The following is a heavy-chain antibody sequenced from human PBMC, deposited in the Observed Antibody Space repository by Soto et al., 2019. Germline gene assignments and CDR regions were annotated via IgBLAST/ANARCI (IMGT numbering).Heavy chain of an antibody. V-gene: IGHV4-59*01. J-gene: IGHJ5*02. D-gene: IGHD2-21*01. CDR1: GGYISSYY. CDR2: IYYSGST. CDR3: ARDRLIFQP. Sequence: LETLSLTCTVAGGYISSYYWSWIRQPPGKGLEWIGYIYYSGSTNYNPSLKSRVTISVDTSKNQFSLKLSSVTAADTAVYYCARDRLIFQPWGQGTLVTVSS.